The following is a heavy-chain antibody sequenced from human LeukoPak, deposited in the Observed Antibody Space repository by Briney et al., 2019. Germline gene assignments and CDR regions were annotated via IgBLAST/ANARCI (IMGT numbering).Heavy chain of an antibody. CDR2: IYYSGST. D-gene: IGHD6-19*01. CDR3: ARAASGWSLSRVGFFDY. J-gene: IGHJ4*02. CDR1: GGSISSGGYY. V-gene: IGHV4-31*03. Sequence: SETLSLTCTVSGGSISSGGYYWSWIRQHPGKGLEWIGYIYYSGSTYYNPSLKSRVTISVDTSKNQFSLKLSSVTAADTAVYYCARAASGWSLSRVGFFDYWGQGTLVTVSS.